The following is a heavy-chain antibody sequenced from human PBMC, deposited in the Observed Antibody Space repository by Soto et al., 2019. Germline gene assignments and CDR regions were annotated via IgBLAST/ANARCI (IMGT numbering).Heavy chain of an antibody. V-gene: IGHV1-2*02. CDR3: ARAPRDDYVWNRYFDY. Sequence: ASVKVSCKASGYTFTGYYMHGVRQAPGQGLEWMGWINPNSGGTNYAQKFQGRVTMTRDTSISTAYMELSRLRSDDTAVYYCARAPRDDYVWNRYFDYWGQGTLVTVSS. CDR2: INPNSGGT. D-gene: IGHD3-16*01. CDR1: GYTFTGYY. J-gene: IGHJ4*02.